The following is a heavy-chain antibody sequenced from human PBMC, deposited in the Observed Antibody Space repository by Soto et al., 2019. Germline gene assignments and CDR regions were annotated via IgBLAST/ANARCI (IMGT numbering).Heavy chain of an antibody. CDR1: GGSIISSNW. J-gene: IGHJ6*02. D-gene: IGHD6-13*01. CDR3: ASLAAAGTGYYYYGMDV. V-gene: IGHV4-4*02. Sequence: SETLSLTCAVSGGSIISSNWWSFVRQPPGKGLEWIGEIYHSGSTNYNPSLKSRVTISVDKSKNQFSLKLSSVTAADTAVYYCASLAAAGTGYYYYGMDVWGQGTTVTVSS. CDR2: IYHSGST.